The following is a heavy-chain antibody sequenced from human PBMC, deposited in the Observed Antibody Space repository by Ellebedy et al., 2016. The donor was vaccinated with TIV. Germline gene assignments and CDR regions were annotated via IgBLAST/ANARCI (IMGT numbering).Heavy chain of an antibody. J-gene: IGHJ5*02. CDR1: GFTFSNYW. CDR2: INRDGSSA. CDR3: ARGEGGFWSGYPGRFDP. V-gene: IGHV3-74*01. D-gene: IGHD3-3*01. Sequence: PGGSLRLSCAASGFTFSNYWIHWVRQAPGKGQVWLSRINRDGSSANYADSVKGRFTISRDNAKNSLYLQMNSLRAEDTAVYYCARGEGGFWSGYPGRFDPWGQGTLVTVSS.